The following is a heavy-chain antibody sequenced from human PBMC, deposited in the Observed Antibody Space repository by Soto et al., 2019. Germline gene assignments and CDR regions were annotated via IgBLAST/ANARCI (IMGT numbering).Heavy chain of an antibody. D-gene: IGHD1-1*01. CDR2: IIPIFGTA. V-gene: IGHV1-69*01. CDR3: ATTKRGGYYFDY. CDR1: GGTFSSYA. Sequence: QVQLVQSGAEGKKPRSSVKVSCKASGGTFSSYAISWVRQAPGQGLEWMGGIIPIFGTANYAQKFQGRVTITADESTSTAYMELSSLRSEDTAVYYCATTKRGGYYFDYWGQGTLVTVSS. J-gene: IGHJ4*02.